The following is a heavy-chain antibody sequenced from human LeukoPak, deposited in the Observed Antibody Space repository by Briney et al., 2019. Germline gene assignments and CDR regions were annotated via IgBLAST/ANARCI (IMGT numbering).Heavy chain of an antibody. CDR1: GFTFSSYW. D-gene: IGHD4-17*01. CDR2: INSDGSKI. CDR3: ARDLYGDYWYFDL. Sequence: GGSLRLSCAASGFTFSSYWIHWVRHAPGKGLVWVSRINSDGSKIRYADPVKGRFTISRDNAKNTVYLQMNSLRAEDTAIYYCARDLYGDYWYFDLWGRGTLVTVSS. J-gene: IGHJ2*01. V-gene: IGHV3-74*01.